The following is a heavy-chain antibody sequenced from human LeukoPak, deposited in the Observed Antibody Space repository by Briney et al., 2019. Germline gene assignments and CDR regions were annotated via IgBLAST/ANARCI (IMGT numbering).Heavy chain of an antibody. CDR1: GGSISSYY. V-gene: IGHV4-59*01. CDR2: IYYSGST. Sequence: SETLSLTCTVSGGSISSYYWSWIRQPPGKGLEWIGYIYYSGSTNYNPSLKSRVTISVDTSKNQFSLKLSSVTAADTAVYYCASTRPNEYNWNYYFESLGSGTQV. CDR3: ASTRPNEYNWNYYFES. D-gene: IGHD1-7*01. J-gene: IGHJ4*02.